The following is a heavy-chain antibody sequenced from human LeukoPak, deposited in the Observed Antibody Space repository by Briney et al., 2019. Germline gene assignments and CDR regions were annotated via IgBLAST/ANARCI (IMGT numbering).Heavy chain of an antibody. CDR2: ISGSGGST. CDR1: GFTFSSYG. J-gene: IGHJ3*02. V-gene: IGHV3-23*01. Sequence: GGSLRLSCAASGFTFSSYGMSWVRQAPGKGLEWVSAISGSGGSTYYADSVKGRFTISRDNSKNTLYLQMNSLRAEDTAVYYCAKDGGRFGELFSVNAFDIWGQGTMLTVSS. D-gene: IGHD3-10*01. CDR3: AKDGGRFGELFSVNAFDI.